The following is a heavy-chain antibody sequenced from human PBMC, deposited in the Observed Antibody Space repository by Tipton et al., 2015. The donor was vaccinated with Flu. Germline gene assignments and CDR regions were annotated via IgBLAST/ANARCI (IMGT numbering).Heavy chain of an antibody. Sequence: LRLSCNVSGGSVSGGSYYWSWIRQPPGKGLEWIGFVYTSGFTDYNPSLRSRVTISLDTSQNQFSLELNALTPADTAVYFCARGGLYFSGNAYYFDFWGPGTLVTVSS. J-gene: IGHJ4*02. V-gene: IGHV4-61*01. CDR2: VYTSGFT. CDR1: GGSVSGGSYY. D-gene: IGHD1-26*01. CDR3: ARGGLYFSGNAYYFDF.